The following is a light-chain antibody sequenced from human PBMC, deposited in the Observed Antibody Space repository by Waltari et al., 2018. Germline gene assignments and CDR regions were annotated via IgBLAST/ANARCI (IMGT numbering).Light chain of an antibody. J-gene: IGKJ5*01. V-gene: IGKV3-11*01. Sequence: DIVLTQSPATLSSSPGETATLSCRASRNVGSYLAWYQQKPGQAPRLLIYDASIRATGVPPKSSGRGSGTDFTLTISSLEAEDFAVYYCHQRSARDTFGQGTRLEIK. CDR3: HQRSARDT. CDR1: RNVGSY. CDR2: DAS.